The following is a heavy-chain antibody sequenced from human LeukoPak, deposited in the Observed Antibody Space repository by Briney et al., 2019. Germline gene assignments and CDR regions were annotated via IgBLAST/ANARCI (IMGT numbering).Heavy chain of an antibody. Sequence: GASVKVSCKASGYTFTGYYMHWVRQAPGQGLEWMGWINPSSGGTNYAQKFQGRVTMTRDTSISTAYMELSRLRSDDTAVYYCARDIEYGSGSQNIDYWGQGTLVTVSS. J-gene: IGHJ4*02. V-gene: IGHV1-2*02. CDR3: ARDIEYGSGSQNIDY. CDR2: INPSSGGT. CDR1: GYTFTGYY. D-gene: IGHD3-10*01.